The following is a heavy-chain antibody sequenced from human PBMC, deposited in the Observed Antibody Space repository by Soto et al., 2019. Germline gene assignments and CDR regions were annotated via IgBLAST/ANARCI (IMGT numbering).Heavy chain of an antibody. J-gene: IGHJ4*02. V-gene: IGHV3-30-3*01. CDR3: ARDGGSGWLDY. Sequence: GALRRSGSASGCTFPTYTIHWVRRAPGKGLEWVTLIIHDGSDKYYADSVKGRFTISRDNSKNTLFLQMNSLRPEDTAVYYCARDGGSGWLDYWGQGTLVIVSS. D-gene: IGHD6-19*01. CDR2: IIHDGSDK. CDR1: GCTFPTYT.